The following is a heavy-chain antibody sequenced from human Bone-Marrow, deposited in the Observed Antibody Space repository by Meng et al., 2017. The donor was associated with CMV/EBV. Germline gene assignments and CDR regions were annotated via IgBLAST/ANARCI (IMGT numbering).Heavy chain of an antibody. CDR3: ARRIATTGVRFDP. CDR1: GGSISSSSYY. CDR2: IYDSGNT. D-gene: IGHD6-13*01. V-gene: IGHV4-61*05. Sequence: SETLSLTCTVSGGSISSSSYYWGWIRQPPGKGLEWIGYIYDSGNTNYNPSLKSRVTISVDTSKNQFFLNLRSVTAADTAVYYCARRIATTGVRFDPWGQGSLVTVSS. J-gene: IGHJ5*02.